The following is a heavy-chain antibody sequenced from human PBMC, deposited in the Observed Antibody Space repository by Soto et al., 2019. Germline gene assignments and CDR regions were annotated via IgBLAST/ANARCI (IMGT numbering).Heavy chain of an antibody. J-gene: IGHJ4*02. CDR2: IIHSGST. Sequence: SETLSLTCAVYGGSFSGYYWSWIRQPPGKGLEWIGEIIHSGSTNYNPSLKSRVTISVDTSKNQFSLKLSSVTAADTAVYYCARGRQWLVSFDYWGQGTLVTVSS. CDR3: ARGRQWLVSFDY. CDR1: GGSFSGYY. D-gene: IGHD6-19*01. V-gene: IGHV4-34*01.